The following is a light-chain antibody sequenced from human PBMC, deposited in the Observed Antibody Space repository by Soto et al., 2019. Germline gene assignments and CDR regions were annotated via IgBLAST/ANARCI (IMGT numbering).Light chain of an antibody. Sequence: DIQMTQSPSILSASVGDRVTITCRASPSISSWLAWYQQKPGKAPKLLIYDASSLESGVPSRFSGIGSGTEFTLTITSRQPDDFATYYCQQYDSYAWTFGQGTKVDIK. CDR1: PSISSW. J-gene: IGKJ1*01. CDR3: QQYDSYAWT. CDR2: DAS. V-gene: IGKV1-5*01.